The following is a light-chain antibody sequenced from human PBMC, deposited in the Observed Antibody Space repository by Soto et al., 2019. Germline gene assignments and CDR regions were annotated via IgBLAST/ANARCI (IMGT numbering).Light chain of an antibody. V-gene: IGLV2-14*01. J-gene: IGLJ1*01. CDR3: SSYTSSSTYV. Sequence: QSVLTQPASVSGSPGQSITISCTGTSSDVGGYNYVSWYQQHPGKAAKLMICEVSNRPSGVCNRFSGSKSGNTASLTISGLQAEDEADYYCSSYTSSSTYVFGTGTRAPS. CDR2: EVS. CDR1: SSDVGGYNY.